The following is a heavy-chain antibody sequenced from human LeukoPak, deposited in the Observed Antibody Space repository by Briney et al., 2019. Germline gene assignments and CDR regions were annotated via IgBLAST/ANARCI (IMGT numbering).Heavy chain of an antibody. D-gene: IGHD6-19*01. CDR2: ISYDGSNK. V-gene: IGHV3-30*18. CDR3: AKVRSSGWLIGDY. CDR1: GFTFSSYA. Sequence: GGSLRLSCAASGFTFSSYAMSWVRQAPGKGLEWVAVISYDGSNKYYADSVKGRFTISRDNSKNTLYLQMNSLRAEDTAVYYCAKVRSSGWLIGDYWGQGTLVTVSS. J-gene: IGHJ4*02.